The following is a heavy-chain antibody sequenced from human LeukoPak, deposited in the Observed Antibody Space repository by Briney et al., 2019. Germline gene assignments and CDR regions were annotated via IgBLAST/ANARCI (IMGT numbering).Heavy chain of an antibody. CDR2: IYPGDSDI. J-gene: IGHJ4*02. Sequence: GESLKISCKGSGYSFSSYWIGWVRQMPGQGLEWRGIIYPGDSDIRYSPSFQGQVTISADKSFSTAYLQWSSLKASDTAMYFCARSDFWSGYFNYWGQGTLVTVSS. D-gene: IGHD3-3*01. CDR1: GYSFSSYW. V-gene: IGHV5-51*01. CDR3: ARSDFWSGYFNY.